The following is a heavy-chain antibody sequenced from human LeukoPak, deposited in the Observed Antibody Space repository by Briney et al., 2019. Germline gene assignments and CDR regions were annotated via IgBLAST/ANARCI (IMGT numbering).Heavy chain of an antibody. Sequence: PGGSLRLSCAASGFTFSSYAMHWVRQAPAKVLEWVAVISYDGSNKYYADSVKGRFTISRDNSKNTLYLQMNSLRAEDTAVYYCARDSSPADDGVAFDIWGQGTMVTVSS. CDR3: ARDSSPADDGVAFDI. V-gene: IGHV3-30*04. J-gene: IGHJ3*02. CDR2: ISYDGSNK. CDR1: GFTFSSYA. D-gene: IGHD1-1*01.